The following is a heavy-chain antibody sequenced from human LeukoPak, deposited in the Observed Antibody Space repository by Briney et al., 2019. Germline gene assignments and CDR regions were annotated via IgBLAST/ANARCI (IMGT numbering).Heavy chain of an antibody. CDR1: GFTVSSNY. CDR2: IWYDGSNK. Sequence: PGGSLRLSCAASGFTVSSNYMSWVRQAPGKGLEWVAVIWYDGSNKYYADSVKGRFTISRDNSKNTLYLQMNSLRAEDTAVYYCARDLSPKLGFSGCLDYWGQGTLVTVSS. J-gene: IGHJ4*02. D-gene: IGHD7-27*01. V-gene: IGHV3-33*08. CDR3: ARDLSPKLGFSGCLDY.